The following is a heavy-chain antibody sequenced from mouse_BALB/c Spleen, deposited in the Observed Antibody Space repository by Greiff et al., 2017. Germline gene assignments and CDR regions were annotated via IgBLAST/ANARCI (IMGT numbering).Heavy chain of an antibody. V-gene: IGHV1S81*02. Sequence: QVQLQQPGAELVKPGASVKLSCKASGYTFTSYYMYWVKQRPGQGLEWIGGINPSNGGTNFNEKFKSKATLTVDKSSSTAYMQLSSLTSEDSAVYYCTREGGYQAWFAYWGQGTLVTVSA. D-gene: IGHD3-1*01. CDR1: GYTFTSYY. J-gene: IGHJ3*01. CDR2: INPSNGGT. CDR3: TREGGYQAWFAY.